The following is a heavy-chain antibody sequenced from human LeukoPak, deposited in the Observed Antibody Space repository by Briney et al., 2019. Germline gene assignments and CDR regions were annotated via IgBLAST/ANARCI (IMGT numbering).Heavy chain of an antibody. CDR2: INPNSGGT. CDR3: ARGDMIQAVMFDY. J-gene: IGHJ4*02. D-gene: IGHD2-21*01. CDR1: GYTFTGYY. Sequence: GASVKVSCKASGYTFTGYYIHWGRQAPGQGLEWMGWINPNSGGTKYAQKFQGRVTITRDTSISTVYMELSRLTSDATAVYYCARGDMIQAVMFDYWGQGILVTVSS. V-gene: IGHV1-2*02.